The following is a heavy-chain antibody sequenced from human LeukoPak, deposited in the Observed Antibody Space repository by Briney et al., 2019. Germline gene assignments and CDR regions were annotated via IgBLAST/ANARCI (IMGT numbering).Heavy chain of an antibody. CDR3: ARASFNVVFGNWFDP. Sequence: SETLSLTCTVSSGSIGSSSNYWGWIRQAPGKGLEWIVNVYYSGSTFYNPSLKSRVTISVDTSKNQFSLKLRSVTAADTAIYYCARASFNVVFGNWFDPWGQGTLVTVSS. D-gene: IGHD2-8*01. CDR2: VYYSGST. CDR1: SGSIGSSSNY. V-gene: IGHV4-39*01. J-gene: IGHJ5*02.